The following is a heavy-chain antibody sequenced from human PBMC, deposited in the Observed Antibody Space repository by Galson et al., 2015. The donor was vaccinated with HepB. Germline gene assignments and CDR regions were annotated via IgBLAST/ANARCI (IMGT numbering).Heavy chain of an antibody. CDR2: IYHSGST. V-gene: IGHV4-59*01. CDR1: GGSISSYY. CDR3: ARALGGLGYGMDV. D-gene: IGHD3-10*01. J-gene: IGHJ6*02. Sequence: ETLSLTCTVSGGSISSYYWSWIRQSPGKGLEWVGYIYHSGSTTYNPSLKSRVTISVDTSKTQFSLKVASVTAADTAVYYCARALGGLGYGMDVWGQGTTVTVSS.